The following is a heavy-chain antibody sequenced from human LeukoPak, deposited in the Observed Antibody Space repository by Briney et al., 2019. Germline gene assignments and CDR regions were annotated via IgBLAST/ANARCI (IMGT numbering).Heavy chain of an antibody. CDR1: GFTFNTYS. CDR3: VRDPHIVVVPAARVYYFDY. V-gene: IGHV3-21*01. J-gene: IGHJ4*02. Sequence: GGSLRLSCAASGFTFNTYSMNWVRQAPGKGLEWVSSISSRSSYYIYYADSVKGRFTISRDNAKNSPYLQMDSLRAEDTAVYYCVRDPHIVVVPAARVYYFDYWGQGTLVTVSS. CDR2: ISSRSSYYI. D-gene: IGHD2-2*01.